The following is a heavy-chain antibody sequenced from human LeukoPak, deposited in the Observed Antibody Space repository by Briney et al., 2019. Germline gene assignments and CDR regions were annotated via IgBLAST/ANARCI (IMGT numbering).Heavy chain of an antibody. V-gene: IGHV1-69*13. Sequence: GASVKVSCKASGGTFSRSGISWVRQAPGQGLEWMGGITPMFGTANYAQKFQGRVTITADESTSTAYLELTSLRSEDTAIYYCARDAAISDSSGYYFLWWGQGALVTVSS. CDR1: GGTFSRSG. CDR3: ARDAAISDSSGYYFLW. CDR2: ITPMFGTA. D-gene: IGHD3-22*01. J-gene: IGHJ4*02.